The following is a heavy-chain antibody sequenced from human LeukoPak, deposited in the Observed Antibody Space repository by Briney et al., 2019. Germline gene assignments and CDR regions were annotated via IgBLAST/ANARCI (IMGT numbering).Heavy chain of an antibody. CDR3: ATSDTVSTYNWFDP. V-gene: IGHV4-39*01. CDR1: GGSISSNTYY. J-gene: IGHJ5*02. Sequence: PSETLSLTCTVSGGSISSNTYYWGWIRRPPGKGLEWIGNIHYSGSTYYNPSLKSRVTISVYTSKNQFSLNLSSLTAADTAVYYCATSDTVSTYNWFDPWGQGTLVTVSS. D-gene: IGHD5/OR15-5a*01. CDR2: IHYSGST.